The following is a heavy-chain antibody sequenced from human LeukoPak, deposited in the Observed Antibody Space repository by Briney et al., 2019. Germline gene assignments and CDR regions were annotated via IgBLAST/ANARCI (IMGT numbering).Heavy chain of an antibody. CDR1: GFTFSSYW. Sequence: GGSLRLSCAASGFTFSSYWMSWVRQAPGKGLEWVANIKQDGSEKYYVDSVKGRFTISRDNAKNSLYLQMNSLRAEDTAVYYCAKEHGSGSFDYWGQGTLVTVSS. V-gene: IGHV3-7*01. D-gene: IGHD3-10*01. J-gene: IGHJ4*02. CDR2: IKQDGSEK. CDR3: AKEHGSGSFDY.